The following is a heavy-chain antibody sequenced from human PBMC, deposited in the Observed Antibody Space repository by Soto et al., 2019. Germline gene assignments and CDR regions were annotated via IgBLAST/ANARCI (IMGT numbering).Heavy chain of an antibody. J-gene: IGHJ3*02. CDR3: ATDQTHACDI. CDR1: GFTFSSYG. CDR2: ISDDGSDK. Sequence: QVHLVESGGGVVQPGRSLRLSCAVSGFTFSSYGMYWVRQTPGKGPEWVAVISDDGSDKYYADSVKGRFTISRDNSKNTLYLQMNSLRVEDTAIYYCATDQTHACDIWGQGTMVTVSS. V-gene: IGHV3-30*03.